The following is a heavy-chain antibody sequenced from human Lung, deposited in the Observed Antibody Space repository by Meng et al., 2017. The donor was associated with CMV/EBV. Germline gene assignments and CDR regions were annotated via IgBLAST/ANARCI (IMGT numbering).Heavy chain of an antibody. CDR3: ASGSSSTRWGFDY. J-gene: IGHJ4*02. V-gene: IGHV1-69*05. CDR2: IIPIFGTA. D-gene: IGHD2-2*01. Sequence: SVXVSXKASGGTFSSYAISWVRQAPGQGLEWMGWIIPIFGTANYAQKFQGRVTITTDESTSTAYMELRSLRSGDTAVYYCASGSSSTRWGFDYWGQGTLVTVSS. CDR1: GGTFSSYA.